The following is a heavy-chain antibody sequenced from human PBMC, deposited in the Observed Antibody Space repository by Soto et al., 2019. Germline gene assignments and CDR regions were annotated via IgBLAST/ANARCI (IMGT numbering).Heavy chain of an antibody. D-gene: IGHD7-27*01. Sequence: PGGSLRLSCEASGFTFADYHMSWIRQAPGKGLGWVALISETGSHTAYAESVKGRFTISRDNARPSVFLQMNSLRSDDTAVYFCARSLRATSPLTFWGQGTPVPVSS. CDR2: ISETGSHT. CDR1: GFTFADYH. J-gene: IGHJ4*02. V-gene: IGHV3-11*06. CDR3: ARSLRATSPLTF.